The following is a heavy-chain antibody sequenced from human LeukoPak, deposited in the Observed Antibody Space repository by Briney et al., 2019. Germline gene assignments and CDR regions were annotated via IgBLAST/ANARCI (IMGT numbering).Heavy chain of an antibody. Sequence: GGSLRLSCAASGSTFSSSAMSWVRQAPGKGLEWVSAISGSGGVTYYRDSVKGRFTVSRDNSKNTLYLQMNSLRAEDTALYYCAKNGSGTSRAFDVWGQGTMVTVSS. CDR1: GSTFSSSA. CDR3: AKNGSGTSRAFDV. V-gene: IGHV3-23*01. CDR2: ISGSGGVT. D-gene: IGHD3-10*01. J-gene: IGHJ3*01.